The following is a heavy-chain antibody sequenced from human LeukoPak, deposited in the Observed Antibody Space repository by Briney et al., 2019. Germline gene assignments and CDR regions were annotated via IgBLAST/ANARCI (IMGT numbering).Heavy chain of an antibody. D-gene: IGHD3-10*01. V-gene: IGHV1-2*02. CDR2: INPNSGGT. CDR3: ARVAITMVRGVIKNNWFDP. J-gene: IGHJ5*02. CDR1: GYTFTGYY. Sequence: ASVKVSCKASGYTFTGYYMHWVRQAPGQGLEWMGWINPNSGGTNYAQKFQGRVTMTRDTSISTAYMELSRLRSDGTAVYYCARVAITMVRGVIKNNWFDPWGQGTLVTVSS.